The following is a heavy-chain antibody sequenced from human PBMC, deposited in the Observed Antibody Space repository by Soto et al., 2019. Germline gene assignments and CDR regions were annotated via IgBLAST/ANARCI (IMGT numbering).Heavy chain of an antibody. CDR2: IYHSGST. J-gene: IGHJ4*02. V-gene: IGHV4-4*02. CDR1: GGSINSGNW. CDR3: ARDVGSGYYHGFDY. D-gene: IGHD3-22*01. Sequence: QVQLQESGPGLVKPSGTLSLTCAVSGGSINSGNWWNWVRQPPGKGLEWIGEIYHSGSTRYNPSLKRRVTISVDKSKNQFSLRLTAVTAADTAVYYCARDVGSGYYHGFDYWGQGTLVTVSS.